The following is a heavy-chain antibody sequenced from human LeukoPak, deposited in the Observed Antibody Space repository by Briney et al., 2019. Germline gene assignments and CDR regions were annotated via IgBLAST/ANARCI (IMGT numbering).Heavy chain of an antibody. CDR1: GGSISSYY. J-gene: IGHJ4*02. D-gene: IGHD1-26*01. Sequence: SETLSPTCTVSGGSISSYYWSWIRQPPGKGLEWIGYIYYSGSTNYNPSLKSRVTISVDTSKNQFSLKLSSVTAADTAVYYCARRIGTLTGPFDYWGQGTLVTVSS. CDR2: IYYSGST. CDR3: ARRIGTLTGPFDY. V-gene: IGHV4-59*08.